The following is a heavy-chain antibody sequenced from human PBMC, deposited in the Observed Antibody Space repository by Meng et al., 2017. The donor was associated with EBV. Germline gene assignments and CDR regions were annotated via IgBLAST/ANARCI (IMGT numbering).Heavy chain of an antibody. CDR3: ARVVATIFTNWFDP. CDR1: GGSISSSSYY. V-gene: IGHV4-39*07. J-gene: IGHJ5*02. Sequence: LQLQESGPGLVKPSETLSLTCTVSGGSISSSSYYWGWIRQPPGKGLEWIGSIYYSGSTYYNPSLKSRVTISVDTSKNQFSLKLSSVTAADTAVYYCARVVATIFTNWFDPWGQGTLVTVSS. CDR2: IYYSGST. D-gene: IGHD5-12*01.